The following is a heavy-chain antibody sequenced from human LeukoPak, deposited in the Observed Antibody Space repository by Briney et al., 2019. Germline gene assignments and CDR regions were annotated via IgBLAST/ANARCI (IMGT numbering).Heavy chain of an antibody. CDR3: ATRRGGPYPHYFDH. Sequence: PSETLSRTCAVYGDSFSGYYWSWIRQSPGTGLEWIGEVNDRGTTNYNPNLKRRVTISVVTSSSQFSLKLTSVTAADTALYFCATRRGGPYPHYFDHWDQGALVTVSS. D-gene: IGHD2-15*01. CDR2: VNDRGTT. V-gene: IGHV4-34*01. CDR1: GDSFSGYY. J-gene: IGHJ4*02.